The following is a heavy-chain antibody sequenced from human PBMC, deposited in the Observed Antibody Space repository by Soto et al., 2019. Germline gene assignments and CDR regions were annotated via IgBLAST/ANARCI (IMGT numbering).Heavy chain of an antibody. J-gene: IGHJ5*02. D-gene: IGHD3-22*01. CDR2: INAGNGNT. V-gene: IGHV1-3*01. CDR1: GYTFTSYA. Sequence: GASVKVSCKASGYTFTSYAMHWVRQAPGQRLEWMGWINAGNGNTKYSQKFQGRVTITRDTSASTAYMELSSLRSEDMAVYYCARDVGNYYDSSGLAPHWFDPWGQGTLVTVS. CDR3: ARDVGNYYDSSGLAPHWFDP.